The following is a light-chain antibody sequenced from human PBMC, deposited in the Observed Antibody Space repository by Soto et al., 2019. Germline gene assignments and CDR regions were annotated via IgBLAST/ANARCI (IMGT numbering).Light chain of an antibody. J-gene: IGKJ1*01. V-gene: IGKV3-11*01. CDR1: QSVSSY. CDR3: QQRGNRPPWT. Sequence: EIVMTQSPATLSVSPGERATLSCRASQSVSSYLAWYQQKPGQAPRLLIYDASNRATGIPARFSGSGSGTDFTLTISSLEPEDFAVYYCQQRGNRPPWTFGQGTKVDIK. CDR2: DAS.